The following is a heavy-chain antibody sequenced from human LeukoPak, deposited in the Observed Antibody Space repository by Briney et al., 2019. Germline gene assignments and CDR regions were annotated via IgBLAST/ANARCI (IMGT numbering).Heavy chain of an antibody. CDR3: ARGGVVTAIGH. CDR1: GFTVSSNY. D-gene: IGHD2-21*02. J-gene: IGHJ4*02. Sequence: GGSLRLSCAASGFTVSSNYMSWVRQAPGKGLEWVSVIYSGGSTYYADSVKGRFTISRDNSNNTLYLQMNSLRAEDTAVYYCARGGVVTAIGHWGQGTLVTVSS. CDR2: IYSGGST. V-gene: IGHV3-53*01.